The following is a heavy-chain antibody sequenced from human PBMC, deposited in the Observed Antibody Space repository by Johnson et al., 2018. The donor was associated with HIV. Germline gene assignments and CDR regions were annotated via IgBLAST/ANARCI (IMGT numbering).Heavy chain of an antibody. CDR3: AKVAVATAAGGVALDV. CDR1: GFTFSNYG. CDR2: VWFDGRNK. J-gene: IGHJ3*01. D-gene: IGHD6-13*01. V-gene: IGHV3-33*06. Sequence: QMQLVESGGGLVQPGGSLRLSCAASGFTFSNYGMHWVRQAPGKGLEWVAVVWFDGRNKYYSDSVKGRFTISRDDSKNTLYLQMNSLRVEDTAVYHCAKVAVATAAGGVALDVWGPGTMVTVSS.